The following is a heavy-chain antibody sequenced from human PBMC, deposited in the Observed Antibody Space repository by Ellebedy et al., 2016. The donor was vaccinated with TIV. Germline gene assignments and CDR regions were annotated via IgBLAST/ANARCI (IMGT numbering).Heavy chain of an antibody. D-gene: IGHD3-16*01. CDR1: GFTFDEYT. CDR3: AKDIGLAPLDQFYGMDV. V-gene: IGHV3-43*01. CDR2: ITWDGGST. Sequence: PGGSLRLSCEASGFTFDEYTMHWVRQAPGKGLEWVSLITWDGGSTYYADSVKGRFTISRDNSRNSLHLQMNSLRTEDTALYSCAKDIGLAPLDQFYGMDVWGQGTTVTVSS. J-gene: IGHJ6*02.